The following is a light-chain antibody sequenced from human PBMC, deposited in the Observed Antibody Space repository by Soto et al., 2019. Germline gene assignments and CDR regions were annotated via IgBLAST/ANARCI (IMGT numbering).Light chain of an antibody. J-gene: IGKJ3*01. Sequence: EIVLTQSPGTLSLSPGDSAALSCKASQIGSGNYLSWYQQKSGHPPTLLIDATSTRAAGIPDRCSGRGAATDFSLIISRLEPEDSAVYYCQHFAYPPLTFGRGTKVDI. CDR3: QHFAYPPLT. V-gene: IGKV3-20*01. CDR1: QIGSGNY. CDR2: ATS.